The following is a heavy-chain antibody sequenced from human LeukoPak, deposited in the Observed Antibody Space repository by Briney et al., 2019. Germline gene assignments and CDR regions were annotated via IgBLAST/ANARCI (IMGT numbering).Heavy chain of an antibody. CDR2: IYHSGSA. J-gene: IGHJ6*02. V-gene: IGHV4-38-2*01. CDR3: ARSHGGYCTNGVCYWSYYYYYGMDV. CDR1: GYSISSGYQ. Sequence: SETLSLTCAVSGYSISSGYQWAWIRQSPGKGLEWIGSIYHSGSAHYNPSLKSRVTISVDTSKNQFSLKLSSVTAADTAVYYCARSHGGYCTNGVCYWSYYYYYGMDVWGQGTTVTVSS. D-gene: IGHD2-8*01.